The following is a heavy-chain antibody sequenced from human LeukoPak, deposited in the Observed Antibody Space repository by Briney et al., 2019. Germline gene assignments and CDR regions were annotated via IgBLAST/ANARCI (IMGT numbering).Heavy chain of an antibody. D-gene: IGHD4-17*01. V-gene: IGHV3-23*01. CDR3: AKFYGDYARFDY. Sequence: GGSLRLSCAASGFTVSSNFMSWVRQAPGKGLEWVSSISDSGGSTYYEDSVKGRFTISRDNSKNILYVQMNSLRAEDTAVYYCAKFYGDYARFDYWGQGTLVTVSS. CDR1: GFTVSSNF. J-gene: IGHJ4*02. CDR2: ISDSGGST.